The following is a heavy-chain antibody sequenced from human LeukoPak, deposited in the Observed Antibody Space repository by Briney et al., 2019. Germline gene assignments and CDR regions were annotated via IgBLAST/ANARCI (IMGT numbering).Heavy chain of an antibody. J-gene: IGHJ4*02. V-gene: IGHV4-39*01. CDR3: AMYDYGSGRYYFDY. D-gene: IGHD3-10*01. CDR1: GGSVSSSSYY. Sequence: SSETLSLTCTVSGGSVSSSSYYWGWISQPPGKGLEWIGSIYYSGSTYYNPSLTSRVTISVDTSNNQFSLKLSSVTAADTAVYYCAMYDYGSGRYYFDYWGQGILVTVSS. CDR2: IYYSGST.